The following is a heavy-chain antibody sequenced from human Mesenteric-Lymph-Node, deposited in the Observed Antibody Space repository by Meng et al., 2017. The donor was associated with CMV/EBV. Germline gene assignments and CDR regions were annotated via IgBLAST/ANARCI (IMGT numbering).Heavy chain of an antibody. CDR3: ARDGDCSSTSCYMPYYYYYYGMDV. V-gene: IGHV3-23*01. D-gene: IGHD2-2*02. CDR1: GFTFSSYA. CDR2: ISGSGIST. Sequence: GESLKISCAASGFTFSSYAMSWVRQAPGKGLEWVSAISGSGISTYYADSVKGRITISRDNAKNSLYLQMNSLRAEDTAVYYCARDGDCSSTSCYMPYYYYYYGMDVWGQGTTVTVSS. J-gene: IGHJ6*02.